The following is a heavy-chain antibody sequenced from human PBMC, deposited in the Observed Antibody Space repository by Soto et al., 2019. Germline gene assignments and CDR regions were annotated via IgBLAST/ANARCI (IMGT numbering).Heavy chain of an antibody. Sequence: SETLSLTCTVSGGSISSSSYYWGWIRQPPGKGLEWIGSIYYSGSTYYNPSLKSRVTISVDTSKNQFSLKLSSVTAADTAVYYCARYNDYSNLREARDAFDIWGQGTMVTVSS. CDR3: ARYNDYSNLREARDAFDI. J-gene: IGHJ3*02. CDR1: GGSISSSSYY. CDR2: IYYSGST. V-gene: IGHV4-39*01. D-gene: IGHD4-4*01.